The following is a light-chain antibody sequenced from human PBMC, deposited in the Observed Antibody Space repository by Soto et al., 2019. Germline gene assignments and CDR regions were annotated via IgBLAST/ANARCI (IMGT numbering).Light chain of an antibody. Sequence: QAVVTQPASVSGSPGQSITISCTGTRNDIGDYSFVSWYQQHPGKVPKLLIYEVSDRPSGVSSRFSGSKSGNTASLTISGLQAEDEAHYFCSSYTGTYTYVFGSGTKVTVL. CDR1: RNDIGDYSF. CDR2: EVS. CDR3: SSYTGTYTYV. V-gene: IGLV2-14*01. J-gene: IGLJ1*01.